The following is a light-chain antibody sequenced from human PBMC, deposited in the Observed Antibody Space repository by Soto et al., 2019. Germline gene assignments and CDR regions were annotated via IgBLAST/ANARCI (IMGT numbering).Light chain of an antibody. V-gene: IGKV1-5*03. CDR3: QQYDTYRT. J-gene: IGKJ1*01. CDR2: EAS. CDR1: QIISSW. Sequence: DIQMTQSPSTLSASVGDRVTITCRASQIISSWLAWYQQKPGKAPKLLLYEASILESGVPSRFSGSGSGTEFTLTISSLQPDDFATYDCQQYDTYRTFGPGTKVEIK.